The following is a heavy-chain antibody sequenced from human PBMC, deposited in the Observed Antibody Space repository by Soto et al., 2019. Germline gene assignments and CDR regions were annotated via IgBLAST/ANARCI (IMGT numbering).Heavy chain of an antibody. CDR2: IIPNFDTP. CDR1: GGSFNNYA. V-gene: IGHV1-69*01. J-gene: IGHJ6*02. D-gene: IGHD3-10*01. CDR3: EVAMVREILMFESYGIHF. Sequence: QVHLVQSGAEVKKPGSSVKVSCKTSGGSFNNYAVSWVRQAPGQGLEWMGGIIPNFDTPDYAQKFQDRVTSIEDECKRKVDMALRRLRYHETAVYYCEVAMVREILMFESYGIHFCGQGTTVIVSS.